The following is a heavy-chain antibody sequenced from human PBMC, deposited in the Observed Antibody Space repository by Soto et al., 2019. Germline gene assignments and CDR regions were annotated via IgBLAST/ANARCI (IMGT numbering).Heavy chain of an antibody. CDR3: ARHRVPAAMFDY. V-gene: IGHV4-59*08. J-gene: IGHJ4*02. CDR2: IRNSGST. D-gene: IGHD2-2*01. Sequence: PSETLSLTCTVSGGSISNSFWSWIRQPPGKGLQWIGYIRNSGSTNYNPSPKSRVTISVDTSKNQFSLKLSSVTAADTAVYYCARHRVPAAMFDYWGQGTLVTVSS. CDR1: GGSISNSF.